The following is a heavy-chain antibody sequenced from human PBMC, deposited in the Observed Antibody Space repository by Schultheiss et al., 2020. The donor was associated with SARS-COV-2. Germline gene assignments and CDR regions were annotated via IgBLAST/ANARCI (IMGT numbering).Heavy chain of an antibody. V-gene: IGHV3-15*01. Sequence: GGSLRLSCAASGFTFSSYGMHWVRQAPGKGLEWVGRIKSKTDGGTTDYAAPVKGRFTISRDDSKNTLYLQMNSLKTEDTAVYYCTTVPYCSGGSCYPPFDYWGQGTLVTVSS. D-gene: IGHD2-15*01. CDR2: IKSKTDGGTT. CDR3: TTVPYCSGGSCYPPFDY. CDR1: GFTFSSYG. J-gene: IGHJ4*02.